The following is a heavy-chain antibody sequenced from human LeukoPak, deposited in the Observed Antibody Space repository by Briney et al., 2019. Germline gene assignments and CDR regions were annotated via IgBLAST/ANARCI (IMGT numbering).Heavy chain of an antibody. D-gene: IGHD3-16*01. CDR3: ARDWVFDY. CDR1: GYTFTDYY. V-gene: IGHV1-2*02. J-gene: IGHJ4*02. Sequence: ASVKVSRKASGYTFTDYYIHWVRQAPGQGLEWMGWINPNSGGTNYAQKFQGRVTMTRDTSISTAYMVLSRPRSDDTAVYYCARDWVFDYWGQGTLVTVSS. CDR2: INPNSGGT.